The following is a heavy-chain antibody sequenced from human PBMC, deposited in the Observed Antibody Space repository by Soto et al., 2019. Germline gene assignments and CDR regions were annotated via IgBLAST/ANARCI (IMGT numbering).Heavy chain of an antibody. D-gene: IGHD3-16*02. V-gene: IGHV4-30-4*01. CDR1: GGPINSPDYY. J-gene: IGHJ5*02. Sequence: SETLSLTCNVSGGPINSPDYYWSWIRQSPGKGLEWIGYLYFSGSTNYNPSLRSPVTMSLDTSKNQFSLKLSSVTAADTAVYYCARLNGYGDYDYIWGSYRYKNNWFDPWGQGTLVTVSS. CDR3: ARLNGYGDYDYIWGSYRYKNNWFDP. CDR2: LYFSGST.